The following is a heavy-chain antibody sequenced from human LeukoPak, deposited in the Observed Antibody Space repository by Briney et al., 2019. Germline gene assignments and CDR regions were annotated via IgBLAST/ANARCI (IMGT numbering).Heavy chain of an antibody. CDR2: IYSSGNT. J-gene: IGHJ4*02. CDR1: GGSVNSNTYY. D-gene: IGHD1-26*01. Sequence: PSETLSLTCIVSGGSVNSNTYYWGWIRQPPGKGLEWIGNIYSSGNTYYNASLKSRVTIYIDTSKNQFSLNLSSVTAADTAVYYCAKSGGSGLIDYWGQGTLVTVSS. CDR3: AKSGGSGLIDY. V-gene: IGHV4-39*01.